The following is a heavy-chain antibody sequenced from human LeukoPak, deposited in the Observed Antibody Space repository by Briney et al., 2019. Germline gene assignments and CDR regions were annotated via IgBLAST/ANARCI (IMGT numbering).Heavy chain of an antibody. Sequence: KSSETLSLTCTVSGGSISSYYWSWIRQPPGKGLEWIGYIYYSGSTNYNPSLKSRVTISVDTSKNQFSLKLSSVTAADTAVYYCARAGGDYGNWFDPWGQGTLVTVSS. CDR3: ARAGGDYGNWFDP. J-gene: IGHJ5*02. V-gene: IGHV4-59*01. D-gene: IGHD4-17*01. CDR2: IYYSGST. CDR1: GGSISSYY.